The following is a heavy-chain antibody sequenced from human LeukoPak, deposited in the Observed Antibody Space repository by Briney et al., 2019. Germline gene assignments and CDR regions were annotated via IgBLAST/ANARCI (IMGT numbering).Heavy chain of an antibody. V-gene: IGHV7-4-1*02. CDR2: IHTNTGNP. CDR3: ARGAGDYVWGSYRFGFDP. J-gene: IGHJ5*02. CDR1: GYTFTGYY. Sequence: ASVKVSCKASGYTFTGYYMHWVRQAPGQGLEWMGWIHTNTGNPTYAQGFTGRFVFSLDTSVSTAYLQITSLEAEDTAVYYCARGAGDYVWGSYRFGFDPWGQGTLVTVSS. D-gene: IGHD3-16*02.